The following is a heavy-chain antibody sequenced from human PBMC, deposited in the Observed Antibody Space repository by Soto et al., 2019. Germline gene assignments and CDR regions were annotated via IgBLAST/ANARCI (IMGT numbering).Heavy chain of an antibody. CDR2: ISSSGSTI. V-gene: IGHV3-11*01. CDR3: ARDMESITIFGVVNPGPYFDY. Sequence: PGGSLRLSCAASGFTFSDYYMSWIRQAPGKGLEWVSYISSSGSTIYYADSVKGRFTISRDNAKNSLYLQMNSLRAEDTAVYYCARDMESITIFGVVNPGPYFDYWGQGTLVTVSS. D-gene: IGHD3-3*01. CDR1: GFTFSDYY. J-gene: IGHJ4*02.